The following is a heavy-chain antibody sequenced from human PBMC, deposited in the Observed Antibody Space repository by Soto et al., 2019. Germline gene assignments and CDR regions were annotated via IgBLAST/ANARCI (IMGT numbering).Heavy chain of an antibody. CDR3: ASGGVDSYDSSGYYFSPYYFAY. D-gene: IGHD3-22*01. CDR1: GGSISSGGYS. Sequence: QLQLQESGSGLVKPSQTLSLTCAVSGGSISSGGYSWSWIRQPPGKGLEWIGYIYHSGSTYYNPALKSRGTTSVDTSKSQSSLNLSSVTAADTAVYYCASGGVDSYDSSGYYFSPYYFAYWGPGTLVTVSA. CDR2: IYHSGST. V-gene: IGHV4-30-2*01. J-gene: IGHJ4*02.